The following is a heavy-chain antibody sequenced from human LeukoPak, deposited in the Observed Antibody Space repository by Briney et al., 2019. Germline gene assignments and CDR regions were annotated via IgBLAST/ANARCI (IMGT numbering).Heavy chain of an antibody. D-gene: IGHD2-15*01. V-gene: IGHV3-48*04. CDR3: ARDPTYCSGGSCYSGDY. CDR1: GFTFSSYS. CDR2: ISSSSSTI. Sequence: PGGSLRLSCAAPGFTFSSYSMNWVRQAPGKGLEWVSYISSSSSTIYYADSVKGRFTISRDNAKNSLYLQMNSLRAEDTAVYYCARDPTYCSGGSCYSGDYWGQGTLVTVSS. J-gene: IGHJ4*02.